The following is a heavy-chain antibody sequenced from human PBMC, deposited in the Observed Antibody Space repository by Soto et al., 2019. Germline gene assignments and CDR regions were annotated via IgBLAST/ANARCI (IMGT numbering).Heavy chain of an antibody. J-gene: IGHJ6*02. CDR2: INHSGST. V-gene: IGHV4-34*01. Sequence: SETLSLTCAVYGGSFSGYYWSWIRQPPGKGLEWIGEINHSGSTNYNPSLKSRVTISVDTSKNQFSLKLSSVTAADTAVYYCARTSYYYYYGMDVWGQGTTVTVSS. CDR1: GGSFSGYY. CDR3: ARTSYYYYYGMDV.